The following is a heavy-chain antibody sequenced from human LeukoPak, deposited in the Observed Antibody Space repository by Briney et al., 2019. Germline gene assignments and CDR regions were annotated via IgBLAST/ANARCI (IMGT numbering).Heavy chain of an antibody. D-gene: IGHD3-10*01. V-gene: IGHV3-7*01. J-gene: IGHJ4*02. CDR3: ASLLTLVTFDY. CDR2: IKQDGSEK. Sequence: GGSLRLSCAASGFTFSSYWMSWVRQAPGKGLEWVANIKQDGSEKYYVDSVKGRFTISRDNAKNSLYLQMNSLRAEDTAVYYCASLLTLVTFDYWGQGTLVTVSS. CDR1: GFTFSSYW.